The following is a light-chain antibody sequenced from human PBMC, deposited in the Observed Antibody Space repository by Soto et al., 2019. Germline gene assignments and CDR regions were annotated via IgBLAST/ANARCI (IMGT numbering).Light chain of an antibody. CDR3: QQYNTYSPVT. Sequence: DIQMTQSPSTLSASVGDRVTITCRASQSINGWLAWYQQKPGKAPKLLINKASDLESGVPSRFSGSGSGTEFTLTISRLQPDDFATYYCQQYNTYSPVTCGGGTKVEVK. J-gene: IGKJ4*01. V-gene: IGKV1-5*03. CDR1: QSINGW. CDR2: KAS.